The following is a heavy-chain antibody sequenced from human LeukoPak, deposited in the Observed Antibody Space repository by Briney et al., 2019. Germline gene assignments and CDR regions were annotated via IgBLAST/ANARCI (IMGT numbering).Heavy chain of an antibody. CDR2: IYTSGST. D-gene: IGHD6-19*01. Sequence: SQTLSLTCTVSGGSISSYYWSWIRQPAGKGLEWIGRIYTSGSTNYNPSLKSRVTMSVDTSKNQSSLKLSSVTAADTAVYYCARDSNSSGWQLVPTGAFDIWGQGTMVTVSS. J-gene: IGHJ3*02. V-gene: IGHV4-4*07. CDR1: GGSISSYY. CDR3: ARDSNSSGWQLVPTGAFDI.